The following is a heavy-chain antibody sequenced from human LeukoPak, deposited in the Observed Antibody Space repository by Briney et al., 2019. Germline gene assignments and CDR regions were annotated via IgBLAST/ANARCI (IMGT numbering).Heavy chain of an antibody. CDR1: GCTFTSYA. CDR3: ARDQGGYCSSTSCYRGPAFDI. V-gene: IGHV1-69*05. J-gene: IGHJ3*02. D-gene: IGHD2-2*02. CDR2: IIPIFGTA. Sequence: GASVKVSCKASGCTFTSYAISWVRQAPGQGLEWVGGIIPIFGTANYAQKFQGRGTITTDESTTTAYMELSSLRCEDTAVYYCARDQGGYCSSTSCYRGPAFDIWGQGTMVTVSS.